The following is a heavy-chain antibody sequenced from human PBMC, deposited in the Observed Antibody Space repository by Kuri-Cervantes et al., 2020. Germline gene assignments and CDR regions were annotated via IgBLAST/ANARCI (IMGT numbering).Heavy chain of an antibody. CDR3: ARDHGFWSGYYMVDP. Sequence: SVKVSCKASGGTFSSYAISWVRQAPGQGLEWMGGIIPIFGTANYAQKFQGRVTMTRDTSTSTVYMELSSLRSEDTAVYYCARDHGFWSGYYMVDPWGQGTLVTVSS. CDR2: IIPIFGTA. J-gene: IGHJ5*02. D-gene: IGHD3-3*01. CDR1: GGTFSSYA. V-gene: IGHV1-69*05.